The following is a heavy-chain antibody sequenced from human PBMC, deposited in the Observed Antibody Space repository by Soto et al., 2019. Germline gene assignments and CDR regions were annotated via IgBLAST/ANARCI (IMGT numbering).Heavy chain of an antibody. V-gene: IGHV3-66*01. CDR3: ARCDGSATYCFLFAY. D-gene: IGHD3-10*01. CDR2: IYSGGNT. Sequence: EVQLVESGGGLVQSGESLTLSCAASGFTVSNSYMSWVRQAPGKGLEWVSAIYSGGNTYYADSVKGRFTISRDNSRNTLYLQMNSLRAEDTAVYFCARCDGSATYCFLFAYWGQGTPVTVSS. J-gene: IGHJ4*02. CDR1: GFTVSNSY.